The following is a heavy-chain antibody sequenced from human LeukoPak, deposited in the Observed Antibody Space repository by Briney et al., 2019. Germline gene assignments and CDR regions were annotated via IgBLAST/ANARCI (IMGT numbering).Heavy chain of an antibody. V-gene: IGHV1-18*04. CDR3: ARGPLKYCSGGSCYWGENYYYYYMDV. J-gene: IGHJ6*03. Sequence: GASVKVSCKASGYTFTSYYMHWVRQAPGQGLEWMGWISAYNGNTNYAQKLQGRVTMTTDTSTSTAYMELGSLRSDDTAVYYCARGPLKYCSGGSCYWGENYYYYYMDVWGKGTTVTVSS. D-gene: IGHD2-15*01. CDR2: ISAYNGNT. CDR1: GYTFTSYY.